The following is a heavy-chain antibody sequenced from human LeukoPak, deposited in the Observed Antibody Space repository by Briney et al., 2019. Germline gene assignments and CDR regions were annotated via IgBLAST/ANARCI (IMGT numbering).Heavy chain of an antibody. CDR3: ARETGTTAFDI. V-gene: IGHV4-39*07. CDR1: GGSISSSSYY. D-gene: IGHD1-1*01. Sequence: SETLSLTCTVSGGSISSSSYYWGWLRQPPGKGLEWIGSIYYSGSTYYNPSLKSRVTISVDTSKNQFSLKLSSVTAADTAVYYCARETGTTAFDIWGQGTMVTVSS. J-gene: IGHJ3*02. CDR2: IYYSGST.